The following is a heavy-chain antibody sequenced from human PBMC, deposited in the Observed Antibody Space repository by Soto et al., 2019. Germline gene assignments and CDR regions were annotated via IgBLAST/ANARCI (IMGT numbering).Heavy chain of an antibody. D-gene: IGHD6-13*01. J-gene: IGHJ6*03. CDR2: ISSSSSYI. CDR1: GFTFRNYA. CDR3: ARDGKYLAGWQLVLNYYYYMDV. Sequence: GGSLRLACAASGFTFRNYAMNWVRQAPGKGLEWVSSISSSSSYIYYADSVKGRFTISRDNAKNSLYLQMNSLRAEDTAVYYCARDGKYLAGWQLVLNYYYYMDVWGKGTTVTVSS. V-gene: IGHV3-21*01.